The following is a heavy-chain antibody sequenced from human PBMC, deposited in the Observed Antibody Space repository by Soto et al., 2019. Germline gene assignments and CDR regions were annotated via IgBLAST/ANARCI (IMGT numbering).Heavy chain of an antibody. CDR2: IKTNTDGATT. J-gene: IGHJ4*02. CDR1: GFTFSNAW. CDR3: AKNPTY. Sequence: GGSLRLSCAASGFTFSNAWMNWVRQAPGKGLEWVGRIKTNTDGATTDYAAPVKGRFTISRDDSKNTLYLQLDSLKTEDTAIYYCAKNPTYWGQGTLVTVSS. V-gene: IGHV3-15*07.